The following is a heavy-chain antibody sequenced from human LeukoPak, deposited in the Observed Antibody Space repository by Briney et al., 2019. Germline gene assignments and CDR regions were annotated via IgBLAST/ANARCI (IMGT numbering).Heavy chain of an antibody. CDR2: IYYSGST. D-gene: IGHD2-15*01. CDR3: ARIPEIVVVVAATQGEDY. Sequence: PSETLSLTCTVSGGSISSSSYYWGWIRQPPGKGLEWIGSIYYSGSTYYNPSLKSRVTISVDTSKNQFSLKLSSVTAADTAVYYCARIPEIVVVVAATQGEDYWGQGTLVTVSS. CDR1: GGSISSSSYY. J-gene: IGHJ4*02. V-gene: IGHV4-39*01.